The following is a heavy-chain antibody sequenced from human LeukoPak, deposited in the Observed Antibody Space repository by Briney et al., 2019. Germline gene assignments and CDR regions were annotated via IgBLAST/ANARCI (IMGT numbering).Heavy chain of an antibody. CDR1: GYTFTSYG. CDR3: AKDPAIGARFYWYFDL. J-gene: IGHJ2*01. D-gene: IGHD5-12*01. CDR2: ISYDGSNK. Sequence: SCRASGYTFTSYGMHWVRQAPGKGLEWVAVISYDGSNKYYADSVKGRFTISRDNSKNTLYLQMNSLRAEDTAVYYCAKDPAIGARFYWYFDLWGRGTLVTVSS. V-gene: IGHV3-30*18.